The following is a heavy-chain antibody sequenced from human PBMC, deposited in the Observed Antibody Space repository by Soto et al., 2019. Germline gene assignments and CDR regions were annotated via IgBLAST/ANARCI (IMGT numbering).Heavy chain of an antibody. CDR1: GGSFSGYY. J-gene: IGHJ5*02. Sequence: SETLSLTCAVYGGSFSGYYWSWIRQPPGEGLEWIGEINHSGSTNYNPSLKSRVTISVDTSKNQFSLKLSSVTAADTAVYYCARAIAAAGHNWFDPWGQGTLVTVSS. CDR2: INHSGST. CDR3: ARAIAAAGHNWFDP. D-gene: IGHD6-13*01. V-gene: IGHV4-34*01.